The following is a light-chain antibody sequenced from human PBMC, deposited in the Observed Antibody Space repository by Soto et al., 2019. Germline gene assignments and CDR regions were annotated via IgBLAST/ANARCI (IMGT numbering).Light chain of an antibody. V-gene: IGKV3-20*01. CDR1: QSVSSRY. Sequence: EIVLMQSPGILSLSPGERATLSCRVSQSVSSRYLAWYQQKPGQAPRLLIYGASSRATGIPDRFSGSGSGTDFTLTISRLEPEDFAVYYCQQYGSSPQTFGQGTKLEIK. CDR2: GAS. J-gene: IGKJ2*01. CDR3: QQYGSSPQT.